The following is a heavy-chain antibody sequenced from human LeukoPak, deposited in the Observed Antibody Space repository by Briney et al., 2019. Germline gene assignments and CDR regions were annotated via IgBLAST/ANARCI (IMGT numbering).Heavy chain of an antibody. J-gene: IGHJ4*02. CDR2: INSDGSST. CDR1: GFTFSSYW. V-gene: IGHV3-74*01. D-gene: IGHD6-13*01. Sequence: GGSLRLSCAASGFTFSSYWMHWVRQAPGKGLVWVSRINSDGSSTSYADSVKGRFTISRDNAKNTLYPQMNSLRAEDTAVYYCARVLYSSSWYLFDSWGQGTLVTVSS. CDR3: ARVLYSSSWYLFDS.